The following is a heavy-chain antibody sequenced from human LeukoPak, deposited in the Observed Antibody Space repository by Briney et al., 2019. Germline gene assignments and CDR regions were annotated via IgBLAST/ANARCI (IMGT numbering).Heavy chain of an antibody. CDR1: GYTFTSYD. Sequence: ASVKVSCKASGYTFTSYDINWVRQATGQGLEWMGWMNPNSGNTGYAQKFQGRVTMTRNTSISTAYMELSSLRSEDTAVYYCARESRLWYHDFWSGYFHSYNWFDPWGQGTLVTVSS. J-gene: IGHJ5*02. D-gene: IGHD3-3*01. CDR2: MNPNSGNT. CDR3: ARESRLWYHDFWSGYFHSYNWFDP. V-gene: IGHV1-8*01.